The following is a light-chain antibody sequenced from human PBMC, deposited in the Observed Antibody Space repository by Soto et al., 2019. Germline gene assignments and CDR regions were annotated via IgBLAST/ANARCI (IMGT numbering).Light chain of an antibody. CDR2: GAS. CDR3: QQYNKWPWT. V-gene: IGKV3-15*01. CDR1: QSVSSN. J-gene: IGKJ1*01. Sequence: EIVMAQSPATLSVSPGERATLSCRASQSVSSNLAWYQQKRGQAPRLLIYGASSRATGIPARFSGSGSGTEFTLTIGSLQSEDFAVYYCQQYNKWPWTFGQGTKVDIK.